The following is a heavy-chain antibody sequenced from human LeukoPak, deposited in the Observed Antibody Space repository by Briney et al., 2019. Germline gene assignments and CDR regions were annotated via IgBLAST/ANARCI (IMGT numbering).Heavy chain of an antibody. V-gene: IGHV4-61*02. CDR3: DSYYDSSGFDI. Sequence: PSETLSLTCTVSGGSTSSGSYYWSWIRQPAGKGLEWIGRIYTSGSTNYNPSLKSRVTISVDTSKNQFSLKLSSVTAADTAVYYCDSYYDSSGFDIWGQGTMVTVSS. CDR2: IYTSGST. J-gene: IGHJ3*02. D-gene: IGHD3-22*01. CDR1: GGSTSSGSYY.